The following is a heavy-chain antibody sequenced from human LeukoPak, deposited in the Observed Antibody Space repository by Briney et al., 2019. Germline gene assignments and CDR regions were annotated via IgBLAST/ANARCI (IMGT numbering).Heavy chain of an antibody. CDR2: IDHSGST. V-gene: IGHV4-34*01. CDR3: ARVEIAGRLYSFDY. Sequence: SETLSLTCAVYGGSFSGYYWSWIRQSPGKGLEWIGEIDHSGSTNYNPSLKSRVTISVETSKNQFSLKLSSVTAADTAVYYCARVEIAGRLYSFDYWGQGALVTVSS. D-gene: IGHD6-6*01. J-gene: IGHJ4*02. CDR1: GGSFSGYY.